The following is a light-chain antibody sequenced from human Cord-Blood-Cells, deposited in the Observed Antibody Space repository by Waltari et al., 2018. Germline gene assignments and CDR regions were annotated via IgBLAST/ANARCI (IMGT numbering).Light chain of an antibody. Sequence: EIVLTQSPATLSLSPGERATLSCRASQSVSSTYLAWNRQKPGQAPRLLIYGASSRATGIPDRFSGSGSGTDFTLTISRLGPEDFAVYYCQQYGSSPFTFGPGTKVDIK. CDR2: GAS. CDR1: QSVSSTY. J-gene: IGKJ3*01. CDR3: QQYGSSPFT. V-gene: IGKV3-20*01.